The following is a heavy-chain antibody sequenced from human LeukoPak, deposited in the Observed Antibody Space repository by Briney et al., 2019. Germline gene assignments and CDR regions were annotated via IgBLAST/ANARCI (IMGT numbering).Heavy chain of an antibody. D-gene: IGHD3-22*01. Sequence: SETLSLTCAVYGGSFSGYYWSWIRQPPGKGLEWIGEINHSGSTNYNPSLKSRVTISVDTSKNQFSLKLSSVTAADTAVYYCARGRFGYYDSSGYYSDAFDIWGQGTMVTASS. J-gene: IGHJ3*02. CDR1: GGSFSGYY. CDR3: ARGRFGYYDSSGYYSDAFDI. CDR2: INHSGST. V-gene: IGHV4-34*01.